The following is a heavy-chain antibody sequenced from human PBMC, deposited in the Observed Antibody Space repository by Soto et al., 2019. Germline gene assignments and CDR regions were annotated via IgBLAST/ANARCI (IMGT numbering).Heavy chain of an antibody. CDR3: ARGSYDSSGYLLDAFDI. V-gene: IGHV3-53*01. D-gene: IGHD3-22*01. CDR2: IYSGGST. J-gene: IGHJ3*02. Sequence: GGSLRLSCAASGFTVSSNYMSWVRQAPGKGLEWVSVIYSGGSTYYADSVKGRFTISRDNSKNTLYLQMNSLRAEDTAVYYCARGSYDSSGYLLDAFDIWGQGTMVTVS. CDR1: GFTVSSNY.